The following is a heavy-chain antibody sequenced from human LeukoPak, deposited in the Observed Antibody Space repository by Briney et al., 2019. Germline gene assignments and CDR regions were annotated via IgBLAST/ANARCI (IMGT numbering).Heavy chain of an antibody. D-gene: IGHD3-22*01. V-gene: IGHV3-72*01. CDR3: ARDDDSSGYRY. Sequence: GGSLRLSCAASGFTFSDHYMDWVRQAPGKGLEWVGRTRNKANSYTTEYAASVKGRFTISRDDSKNSLYLQMNSLKTEDTAVYYCARDDDSSGYRYWGQGTLVTVSS. CDR1: GFTFSDHY. CDR2: TRNKANSYTT. J-gene: IGHJ4*02.